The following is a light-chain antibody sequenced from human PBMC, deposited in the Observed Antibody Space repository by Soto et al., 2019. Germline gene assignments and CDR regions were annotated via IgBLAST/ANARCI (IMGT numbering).Light chain of an antibody. J-gene: IGKJ2*01. CDR2: GTS. CDR3: QQYDNSLYT. CDR1: QSVDSSY. V-gene: IGKV3-20*01. Sequence: ENVLTQSPGTLSLSPGERATLSCRASQSVDSSYLAWYQQKPGQAPRLLIYGTSSRATGISDRFSGSGSGTDVALTINRLEPEDFAVYYCQQYDNSLYTFGQGTKLEIK.